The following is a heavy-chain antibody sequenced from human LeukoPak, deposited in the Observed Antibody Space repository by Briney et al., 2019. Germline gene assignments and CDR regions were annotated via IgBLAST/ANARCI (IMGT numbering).Heavy chain of an antibody. J-gene: IGHJ4*02. CDR1: GGSVSSGSYY. CDR3: ARDRSDDSSGYSPYYFDY. CDR2: IYYSGST. V-gene: IGHV4-61*01. Sequence: PSETLSLTCTVSGGSVSSGSYYWSWIRQPPGKGLEWIGYIYYSGSTNYNPSLKSRVTISVDTSKNQFSLKLSSVTAADTAVHYCARDRSDDSSGYSPYYFDYWGQGTLVTVSS. D-gene: IGHD3-22*01.